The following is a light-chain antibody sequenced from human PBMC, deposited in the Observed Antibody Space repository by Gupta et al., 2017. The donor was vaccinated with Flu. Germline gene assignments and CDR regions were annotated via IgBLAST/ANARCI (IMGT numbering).Light chain of an antibody. CDR3: RHYDNYPLT. CDR1: QDIRNT. J-gene: IGKJ4*01. CDR2: NVS. Sequence: AIQMTQSPSSLSASVGDRVTITCRASQDIRNTLGWYQQKPGKAPKLLMYNVSTLQSGVPSRFSGSGSGTDFTLIISSLQPEDIATYYCRHYDNYPLTFGGGTKVEIK. V-gene: IGKV1-6*01.